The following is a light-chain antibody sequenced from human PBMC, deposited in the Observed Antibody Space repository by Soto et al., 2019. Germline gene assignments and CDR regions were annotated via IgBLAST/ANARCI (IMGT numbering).Light chain of an antibody. CDR3: QQYGSSPGLT. V-gene: IGKV3-20*01. Sequence: EIVLTPSPGTLSLSPGEIATLSCRASQSVSSSYLAWYQQKPGQAPRLLIYGASSRATGIPDRFSGSGSGTDFTLTISRLVPDGFAVYYCQQYGSSPGLTFGGGNKVEIK. CDR1: QSVSSSY. CDR2: GAS. J-gene: IGKJ4*01.